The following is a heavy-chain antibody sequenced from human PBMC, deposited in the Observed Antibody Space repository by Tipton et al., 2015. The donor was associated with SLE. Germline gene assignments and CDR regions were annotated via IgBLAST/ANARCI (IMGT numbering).Heavy chain of an antibody. CDR2: IYYSGST. J-gene: IGHJ6*02. CDR3: ARHKWERVYYFGMDV. D-gene: IGHD1-26*01. CDR1: GGSISSSSYY. V-gene: IGHV4-39*01. Sequence: TLSLTCTVSGGSISSSSYYWGWIRQPPGKGLEWIGSIYYSGSTYYNPSLKSRVTISVDTSKNQFSLKLSSVTAADTAVYYCARHKWERVYYFGMDVWGQGTTVTVSS.